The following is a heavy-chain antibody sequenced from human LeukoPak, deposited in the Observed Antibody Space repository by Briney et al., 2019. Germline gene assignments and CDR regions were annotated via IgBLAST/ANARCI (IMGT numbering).Heavy chain of an antibody. V-gene: IGHV3-21*06. D-gene: IGHD4-11*01. CDR1: GFPFNSFS. Sequence: GGSLRLSCAASGFPFNSFSMNWVRQAPGKGLEWVSAISPTTDYIYYADSVQGRFTISRDNAKNSLYLQMSSLRVEDTAVYYCAKIAMTTVSNDHQWGQGTLVIVSS. CDR3: AKIAMTTVSNDHQ. J-gene: IGHJ4*02. CDR2: ISPTTDYI.